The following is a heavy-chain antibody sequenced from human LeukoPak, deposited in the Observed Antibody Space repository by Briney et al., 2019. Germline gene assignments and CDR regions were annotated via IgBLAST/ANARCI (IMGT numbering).Heavy chain of an antibody. D-gene: IGHD3-16*01. CDR1: GGSISSYY. J-gene: IGHJ6*02. CDR3: ARHALRLLYGMDV. Sequence: KASETLSPTCTVSGGSISSYYWSWIRQPPGKGLEWIGYIYYSGSTNYNPSLKSRVTISVDTSKNQFSLKLSSVTAADTAVYYCARHALRLLYGMDVWGQGTTVTVSS. CDR2: IYYSGST. V-gene: IGHV4-59*08.